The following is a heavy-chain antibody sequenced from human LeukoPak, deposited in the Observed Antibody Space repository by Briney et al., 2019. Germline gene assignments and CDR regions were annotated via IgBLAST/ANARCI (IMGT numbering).Heavy chain of an antibody. J-gene: IGHJ4*02. V-gene: IGHV4-59*12. Sequence: SETLSLTCTVSGGSINYYYWMWIRQPPGKGLEWIGYIYYSGGTHYNPSLKSRVTMLVDTSKNQFSLQLNSVAPEDTAVYYCARDHGGLDYWGQGTVVTVSS. CDR1: GGSINYYY. CDR2: IYYSGGT. CDR3: ARDHGGLDY.